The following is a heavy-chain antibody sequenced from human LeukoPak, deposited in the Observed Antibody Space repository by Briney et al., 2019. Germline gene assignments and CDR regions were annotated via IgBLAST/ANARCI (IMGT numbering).Heavy chain of an antibody. J-gene: IGHJ4*02. CDR1: GGTFSSYT. V-gene: IGHV1-8*02. Sequence: GSSVKVSCKASGGTFSSYTISWVRQATGQGLEWMGWMNPNSGNTGYAQKFQGRVTMTRNTSISTAYMELSSLRSEDTAVYYCARGLDSGSSWWIFDYWGQGTLVTVSS. CDR3: ARGLDSGSSWWIFDY. CDR2: MNPNSGNT. D-gene: IGHD6-13*01.